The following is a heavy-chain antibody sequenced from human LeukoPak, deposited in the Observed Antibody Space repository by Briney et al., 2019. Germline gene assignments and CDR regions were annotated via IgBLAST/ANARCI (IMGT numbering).Heavy chain of an antibody. CDR3: ARGGAYCGGDCLLFDP. CDR2: MNPNSGNT. J-gene: IGHJ5*02. V-gene: IGHV1-8*03. CDR1: GGTFSSYA. Sequence: ASVKVSCKASGGTFSSYAISWVRQAPGQGLEWMGWMNPNSGNTGYAQKFQGRVTITRNTSISTAYMELSSLRSEDTAVYYCARGGAYCGGDCLLFDPWGQGTLVTVSS. D-gene: IGHD2-21*01.